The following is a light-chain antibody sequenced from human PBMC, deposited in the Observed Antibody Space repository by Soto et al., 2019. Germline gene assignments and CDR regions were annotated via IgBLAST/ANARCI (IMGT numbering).Light chain of an antibody. CDR3: QQYGTSPRT. J-gene: IGKJ1*01. V-gene: IGKV3-20*01. CDR2: GVS. CDR1: QSVRYNY. Sequence: EIVLMQSPGTLSLSPGEGATLSCRASQSVRYNYLAWYQQKPGQAPRLLIYGVSTRATGIPDRFSGSGSGTDFTLTISRLDPEDFAVYYCQQYGTSPRTFGQGTKVDIK.